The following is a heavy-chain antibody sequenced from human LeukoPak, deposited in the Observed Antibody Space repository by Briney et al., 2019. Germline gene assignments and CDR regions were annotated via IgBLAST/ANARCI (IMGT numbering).Heavy chain of an antibody. J-gene: IGHJ4*02. CDR1: GASISGYY. D-gene: IGHD6-19*01. CDR2: TSYTQST. CDR3: ARHVFQWHHYFDY. Sequence: SESLSLTCPVSGASISGYYWSWLRQPPGKGLEWIGFTSYTQSTNYTPSPKSRVTMPVDTYKNQCDLQLPSVTAAETPVYYCARHVFQWHHYFDYWGQGTLVTVSS. V-gene: IGHV4-59*08.